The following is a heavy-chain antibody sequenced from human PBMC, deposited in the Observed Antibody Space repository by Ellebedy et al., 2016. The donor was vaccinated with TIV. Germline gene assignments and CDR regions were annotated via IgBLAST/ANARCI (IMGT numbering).Heavy chain of an antibody. D-gene: IGHD1-26*01. J-gene: IGHJ6*02. CDR3: ARHEEGWWEDGMDV. Sequence: GESLKISXAASGFTVSSNYMSWVRQAPGKGLEWVSVIYSGGSTYYADSVKGRFTISRDNSKNTLYLQMNSLRAEDTAVYYCARHEEGWWEDGMDVWGQGTTVTVSS. CDR1: GFTVSSNY. CDR2: IYSGGST. V-gene: IGHV3-53*01.